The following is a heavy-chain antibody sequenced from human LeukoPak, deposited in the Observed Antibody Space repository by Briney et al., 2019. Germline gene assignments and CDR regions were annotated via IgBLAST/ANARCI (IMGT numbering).Heavy chain of an antibody. D-gene: IGHD6-13*01. CDR1: GYTFTSYS. V-gene: IGHV1-18*01. CDR2: ISGYNGNT. J-gene: IGHJ4*02. Sequence: ASVKVSCKASGYTFTSYSITWVRQAPGQGLEWMGWISGYNGNTNNVEKLQGRVTMTTDTSTSTAYMELRSLRSDDTAVYYCARDGGLAAAGTKGWYFDYWGQGTLVTVSS. CDR3: ARDGGLAAAGTKGWYFDY.